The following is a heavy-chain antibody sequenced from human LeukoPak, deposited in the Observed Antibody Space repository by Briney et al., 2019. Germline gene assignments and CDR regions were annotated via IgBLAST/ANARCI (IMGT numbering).Heavy chain of an antibody. V-gene: IGHV5-51*01. CDR1: GYTFTSSW. J-gene: IGHJ6*02. D-gene: IGHD2-15*01. Sequence: GESLQISCKGAGYTFTSSWIAWVRQMPGKGLEWMGIINLGDSDTRYSPSSQGQVTISADKSISTAYLQWSSLKVSDTAIYFCVYCSGGSSSYGMDVWGQGTTVTVSS. CDR2: INLGDSDT. CDR3: VYCSGGSSSYGMDV.